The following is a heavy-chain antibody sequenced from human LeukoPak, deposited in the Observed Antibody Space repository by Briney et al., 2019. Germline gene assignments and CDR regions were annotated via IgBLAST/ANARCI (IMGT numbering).Heavy chain of an antibody. CDR3: ARDSSGYPWGWFDP. CDR2: IYTSGST. CDR1: GGSISSYY. Sequence: SETLPLTCTVSGGSISSYYWSWIRQPAGKGLEWIGRIYTSGSTNYNPSLKSRVTMSVDTSKNQFSLKLSSVTAADTAVYYCARDSSGYPWGWFDPWGQGTLVTVSS. J-gene: IGHJ5*02. V-gene: IGHV4-4*07. D-gene: IGHD3-22*01.